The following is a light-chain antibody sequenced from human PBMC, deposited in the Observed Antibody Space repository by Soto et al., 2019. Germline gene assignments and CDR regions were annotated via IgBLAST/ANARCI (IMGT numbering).Light chain of an antibody. J-gene: IGKJ4*01. CDR1: QGIGST. Sequence: EILMTQSPATLSVPPGEGATLSCRAGQGIGSTLAWYQHKPGQTPRLLIYDASTRATGVPARFSGSGSGTEFTLTINSLQSEDFAVYYCQRYNNWPLTFGGGTKVDIK. CDR2: DAS. V-gene: IGKV3-15*01. CDR3: QRYNNWPLT.